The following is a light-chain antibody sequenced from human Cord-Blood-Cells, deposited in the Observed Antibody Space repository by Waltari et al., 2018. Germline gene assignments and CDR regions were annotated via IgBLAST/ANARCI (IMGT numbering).Light chain of an antibody. V-gene: IGKV3-20*01. CDR2: GAS. CDR3: QQYGSSPRT. Sequence: EIVLTQSPGTLSLSPGERATLPCRASQSVSSSYLAWYQQKPGQAPRLLIYGASSRATGIPDRVSGSGSGTDVTLTISRLEPEDFAVYYCQQYGSSPRTFGQGTKVEIK. CDR1: QSVSSSY. J-gene: IGKJ1*01.